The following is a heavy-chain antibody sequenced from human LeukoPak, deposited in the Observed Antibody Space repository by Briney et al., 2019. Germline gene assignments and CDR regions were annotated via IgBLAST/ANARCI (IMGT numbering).Heavy chain of an antibody. D-gene: IGHD2-2*01. J-gene: IGHJ5*02. CDR3: ARRLTQYDCFDP. V-gene: IGHV6-1*01. CDR2: TYYRSKWFD. Sequence: SQTLSLTCAISGDSVSSNSAAWNWIRQSPSRGLEWLGRTYYRSKWFDDYAVSVRGRITVNPDTSKNQFSLHLNSVTPEDTAVYYCARRLTQYDCFDPWGQGILVTVSS. CDR1: GDSVSSNSAA.